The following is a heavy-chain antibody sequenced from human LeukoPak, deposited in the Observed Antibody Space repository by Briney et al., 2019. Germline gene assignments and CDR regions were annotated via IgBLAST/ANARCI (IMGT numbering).Heavy chain of an antibody. CDR3: ARCSDSISQVDV. D-gene: IGHD3-3*02. CDR2: ISSSSSYI. J-gene: IGHJ6*01. Sequence: GGSLRLSCAASGFTFSSYSMNWVRQAPGKGLKWVSSISSSSSYIYYADSVKGRFTISRDNAKNSLYLQIDSLRAEDTAVYYCARCSDSISQVDVWGKGTTVTVSS. CDR1: GFTFSSYS. V-gene: IGHV3-21*01.